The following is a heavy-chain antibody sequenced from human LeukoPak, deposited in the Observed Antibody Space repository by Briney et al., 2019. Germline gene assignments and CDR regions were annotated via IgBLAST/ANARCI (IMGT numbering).Heavy chain of an antibody. CDR2: ISAYNGNT. CDR3: ARVRKPLLSKYYFDY. CDR1: GYTFTSYG. V-gene: IGHV1-18*01. Sequence: GASVKVSCKASGYTFTSYGISWVRQAPGQGLEWMGWISAYNGNTNYAQKLQGRVTMTTDTSTSTAYMELRSLRSDDTAVYYCARVRKPLLSKYYFDYWGQGTLVTVSS. D-gene: IGHD2-2*01. J-gene: IGHJ4*02.